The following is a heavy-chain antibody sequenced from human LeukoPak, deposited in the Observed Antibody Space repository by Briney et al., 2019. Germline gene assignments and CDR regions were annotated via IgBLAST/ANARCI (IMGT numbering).Heavy chain of an antibody. CDR1: GFTFSSYA. CDR3: AKETHHSSGWPQDY. D-gene: IGHD6-19*01. CDR2: ITGSDGST. V-gene: IGHV3-23*01. J-gene: IGHJ4*02. Sequence: PGRSLRLSCAASGFTFSSYAMIWVRQAPGKGLECVSSITGSDGSTFYADSVRGRFTISRDNSKNTLYLQMNSLRAEDTAVYYCAKETHHSSGWPQDYWGQGTLVTVSS.